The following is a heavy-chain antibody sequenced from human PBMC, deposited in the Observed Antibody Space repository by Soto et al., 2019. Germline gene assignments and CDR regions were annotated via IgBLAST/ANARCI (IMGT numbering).Heavy chain of an antibody. V-gene: IGHV1-46*01. J-gene: IGHJ5*02. D-gene: IGHD6-13*01. Sequence: QEQLVQSGAEVKKPGASVKVSCKASGYTFTSYYMHWVRQAPGQGLEWMGIINPSGGSTSYSQKFQGRVNMPRDTSTSTVYVELSSLRSEGTAVYYCAREPYSSSWRGFDPWGQGTLVIVSS. CDR2: INPSGGST. CDR1: GYTFTSYY. CDR3: AREPYSSSWRGFDP.